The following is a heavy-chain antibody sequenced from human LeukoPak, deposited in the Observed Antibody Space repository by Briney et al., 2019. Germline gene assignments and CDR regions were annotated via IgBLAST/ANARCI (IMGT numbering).Heavy chain of an antibody. J-gene: IGHJ5*02. D-gene: IGHD4-17*01. CDR2: IKSKTDGGTT. Sequence: PGGSLRLSCAASGFTFSNAWMSWVRQAPGKGLEWVGRIKSKTDGGTTDYAEPVKGRFTISRDDSKKTLYLQMNSLKTEDTALYYCAAVSVDYGDSSSDLWGQGTLVTVSS. V-gene: IGHV3-15*01. CDR3: AAVSVDYGDSSSDL. CDR1: GFTFSNAW.